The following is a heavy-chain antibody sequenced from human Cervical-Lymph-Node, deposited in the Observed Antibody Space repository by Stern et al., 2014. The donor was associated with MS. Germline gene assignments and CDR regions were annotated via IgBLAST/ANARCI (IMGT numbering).Heavy chain of an antibody. Sequence: MQLVESGAEVKKPGSSVKVSCKASGGTFSSYAISWVRQAPGQGLEWMGGIIPIFGTANYAQKFQGRVTITADESTSTAYMELSSLRSEDTAVYYCARVAGRVFDGYYYYGMDVWGQGTTVTVSS. CDR1: GGTFSSYA. D-gene: IGHD6-6*01. V-gene: IGHV1-69*01. J-gene: IGHJ6*02. CDR2: IIPIFGTA. CDR3: ARVAGRVFDGYYYYGMDV.